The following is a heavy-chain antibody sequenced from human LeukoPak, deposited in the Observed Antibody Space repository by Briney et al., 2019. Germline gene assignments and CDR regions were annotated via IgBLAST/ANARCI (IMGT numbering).Heavy chain of an antibody. J-gene: IGHJ3*02. CDR3: ASRYCSSTSCYDAFDI. CDR2: ISSSSSTI. Sequence: PGGSLRLSCAASGFTFSSYSMNWVRQAPGKGLEWVSYISSSSSTIYYADSVKGRFTISRDNAKNSLYLQTNSLRAEDTAVYYCASRYCSSTSCYDAFDIWGQGTMVTVSS. V-gene: IGHV3-48*01. CDR1: GFTFSSYS. D-gene: IGHD2-2*01.